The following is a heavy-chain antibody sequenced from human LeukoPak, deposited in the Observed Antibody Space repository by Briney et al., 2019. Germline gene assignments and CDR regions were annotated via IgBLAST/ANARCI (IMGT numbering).Heavy chain of an antibody. CDR3: ARDKDGSGSYFTP. Sequence: SETLSLTCTVSGGSISSSSYYWGWIRQPPGKGLEWIGSIYYSGSTYYNPSLKSRVTISVDTSKNQFSLKLSSETAADTAVYYCARDKDGSGSYFTPWGQGTLVTVSS. V-gene: IGHV4-39*07. J-gene: IGHJ5*02. D-gene: IGHD3-10*01. CDR2: IYYSGST. CDR1: GGSISSSSYY.